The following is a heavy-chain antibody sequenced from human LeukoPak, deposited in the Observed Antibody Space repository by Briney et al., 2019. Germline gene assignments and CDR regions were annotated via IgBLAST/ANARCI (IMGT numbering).Heavy chain of an antibody. J-gene: IGHJ4*01. D-gene: IGHD2-21*02. CDR1: GGSFNGYY. V-gene: IGHV4-34*01. CDR3: ARSKDCGGDCWLIFDY. Sequence: SETLSLTCVVYGGSFNGYYWSWIRQPPGKGLEWIGEINHSGDTNYNPSLKSRVTISVDTSKNQFSLRLSSVAAADTAEYYCARSKDCGGDCWLIFDYWGHGTLVTVSS. CDR2: INHSGDT.